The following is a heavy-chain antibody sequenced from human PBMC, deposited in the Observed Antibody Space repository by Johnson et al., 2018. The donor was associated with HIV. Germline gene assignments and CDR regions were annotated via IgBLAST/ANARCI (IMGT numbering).Heavy chain of an antibody. Sequence: QLVESGGGVVRPGGSLRLSCAASGFTVSSYGMHWVRQAPGKGLEWVAVISYDASNNYYVDSVKGRLTISRDNAKNSLYLQVNSLRAEDMTVYYCATGSSGIGAFDIWGQGTMVTVSS. D-gene: IGHD1-26*01. CDR2: ISYDASNN. V-gene: IGHV3-30*03. J-gene: IGHJ3*02. CDR3: ATGSSGIGAFDI. CDR1: GFTVSSYG.